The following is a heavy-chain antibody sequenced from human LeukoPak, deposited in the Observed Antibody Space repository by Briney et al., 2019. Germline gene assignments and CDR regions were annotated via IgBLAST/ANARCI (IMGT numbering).Heavy chain of an antibody. CDR2: IYYSGST. Sequence: SETLSLTCTVSGGSISSYYWSWIRQPPGKGLEWIGYIYYSGSTNYNPSLKSRVTISADTSKNQFSLKLSSVTAADTAVYYCASTPIDVVTTQAFDYWGQGTLVTVSS. CDR1: GGSISSYY. D-gene: IGHD2-21*02. CDR3: ASTPIDVVTTQAFDY. V-gene: IGHV4-59*01. J-gene: IGHJ4*02.